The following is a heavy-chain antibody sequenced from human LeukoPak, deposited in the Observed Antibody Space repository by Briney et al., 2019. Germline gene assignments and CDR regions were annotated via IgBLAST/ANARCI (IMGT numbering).Heavy chain of an antibody. Sequence: SETLSLTCTASGGSISSYYWSWIRQPPGKGLEWIGYIYYSGSTNYNPSLKSRVTISVDTSKNQFSLKLNSVTAADTAVYYCARRAYSSGWYYFDYWGQGTLVTVSS. J-gene: IGHJ4*02. CDR3: ARRAYSSGWYYFDY. D-gene: IGHD6-19*01. CDR2: IYYSGST. V-gene: IGHV4-59*01. CDR1: GGSISSYY.